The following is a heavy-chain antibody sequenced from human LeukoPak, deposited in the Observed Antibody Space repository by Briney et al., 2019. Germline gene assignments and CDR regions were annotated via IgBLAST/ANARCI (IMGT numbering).Heavy chain of an antibody. CDR3: ARRTLCCGERFDP. CDR2: IYSSGST. D-gene: IGHD3-16*01. CDR1: GGSINNYY. J-gene: IGHJ5*02. V-gene: IGHV4-59*08. Sequence: SETLSLTCTVSGGSINNYYWRWIRQPPGKGLEWIGYIYSSGSTNYNPSLKSRVIISVDTSKNQFSLKLSSVTAADTAVYYCARRTLCCGERFDPWGQGTLVTVSS.